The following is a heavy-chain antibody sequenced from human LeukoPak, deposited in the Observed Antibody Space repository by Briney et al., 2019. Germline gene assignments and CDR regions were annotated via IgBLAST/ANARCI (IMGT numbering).Heavy chain of an antibody. CDR2: ISSSSSYI. J-gene: IGHJ4*02. V-gene: IGHV3-21*01. CDR3: ARDFSDYGDYVGDY. CDR1: GFTFSSYS. D-gene: IGHD4-17*01. Sequence: GGSLRLSCAASGFTFSSYSMNWVRQAPGKGLEWVSSISSSSSYIYYADSVKGRFTISRDNAKNSLYLQMNRLRAEDTAVYYCARDFSDYGDYVGDYWGQGTLVTVSS.